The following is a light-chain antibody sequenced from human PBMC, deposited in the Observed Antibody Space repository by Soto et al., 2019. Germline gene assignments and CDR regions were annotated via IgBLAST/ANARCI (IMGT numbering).Light chain of an antibody. V-gene: IGKV1-5*03. CDR2: KAS. J-gene: IGKJ1*01. Sequence: DIQMTPSPSSLSASVGDRVTIACRASQSISSWLAWYQQKPGKAPKLLIYKASTLKSGVPSRFSGSGSGTEFTLTISSLQPDDFATYYCQQYNSYWGTFGQGTKVDIK. CDR3: QQYNSYWGT. CDR1: QSISSW.